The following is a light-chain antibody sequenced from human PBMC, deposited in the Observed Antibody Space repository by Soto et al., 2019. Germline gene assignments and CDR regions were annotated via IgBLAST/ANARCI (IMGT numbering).Light chain of an antibody. CDR3: AAWDDSLSDVV. J-gene: IGLJ2*01. Sequence: QSVLTQPPSASGTPGQWVTISCSGSSSNIGSDYVYWYQQLPGTAPRLLIYRNNQRPSGVPDRFSGSKSGTSASLAISGLRSEDEDDYYCAAWDDSLSDVVFGGGTKLTVL. V-gene: IGLV1-47*01. CDR2: RNN. CDR1: SSNIGSDY.